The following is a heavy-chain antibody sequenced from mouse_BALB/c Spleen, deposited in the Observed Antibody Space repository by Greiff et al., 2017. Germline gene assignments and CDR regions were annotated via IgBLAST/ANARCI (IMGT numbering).Heavy chain of an antibody. V-gene: IGHV1-18*01. CDR1: GYSFTGYT. D-gene: IGHD2-4*01. CDR3: ARTRMITTDAMDY. CDR2: INPYNGGT. Sequence: VQLKQSGPELVKPGASMKISCKASGYSFTGYTMNWVKQSHGKNLEWIGLINPYNGGTSYNQKFKGKATLTVDKSSSTAYMELLSLTSEDSAVYYCARTRMITTDAMDYWGQGTSVTVSS. J-gene: IGHJ4*01.